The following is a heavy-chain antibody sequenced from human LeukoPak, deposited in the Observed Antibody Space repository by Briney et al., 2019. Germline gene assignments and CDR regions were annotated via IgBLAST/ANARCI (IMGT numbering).Heavy chain of an antibody. V-gene: IGHV3-15*01. CDR1: GFTFSNAW. CDR2: IKSKTVGGTT. D-gene: IGHD6-6*01. J-gene: IGHJ4*02. Sequence: GGSLRLSCAASGFTFSNAWMSWVRQAPGKGLEWVGRIKSKTVGGTTDYAAPVKGRFTISRDDSKNTLYLQMNSLKTEDTAVYYCTTVPGSSYWGQGTLVTVSS. CDR3: TTVPGSSY.